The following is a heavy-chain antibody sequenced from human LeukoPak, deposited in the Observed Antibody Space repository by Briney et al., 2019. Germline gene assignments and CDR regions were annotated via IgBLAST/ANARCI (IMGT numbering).Heavy chain of an antibody. V-gene: IGHV4-39*01. J-gene: IGHJ5*02. CDR3: ARLLPNYSGYDP. CDR1: GGSISSSSYY. Sequence: PSETLSLTCIVSGGSISSSSYYWGWIRQPPGKGLEWIGSIYYSGSTYYNPSLKSRVTISVDTSKNQFSLKLSSVTAADTAVYYCARLLPNYSGYDPWGQGTLVTVSS. D-gene: IGHD5-12*01. CDR2: IYYSGST.